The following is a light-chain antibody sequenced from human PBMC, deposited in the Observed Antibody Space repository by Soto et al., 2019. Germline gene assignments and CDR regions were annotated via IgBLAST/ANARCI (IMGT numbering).Light chain of an antibody. CDR3: QQYGSSGT. CDR1: QSVRSN. CDR2: GAS. V-gene: IGKV3-20*01. Sequence: EIVMAPSPATLSASPGERAALSCRASQSVRSNLAWYQQEPGQAPRLLIYGASSRATGIPDRFSGSGSGTDFTLTISRLEPEDFAVYYCQQYGSSGTFGQGTKVDI. J-gene: IGKJ1*01.